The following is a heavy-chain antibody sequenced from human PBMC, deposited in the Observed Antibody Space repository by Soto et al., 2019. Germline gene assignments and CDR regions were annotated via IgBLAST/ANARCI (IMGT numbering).Heavy chain of an antibody. CDR1: CAYISSGGYY. Sequence: KPPETLSLTCTFSCAYISSGGYYWSWIRQLPGTGLEWIGYFYFSGSTYYNPSLESRVTISLDTSQNQFSLKLDSVTAADTAVYYCATGNAWETLLAYWGQGTLVTVSS. CDR2: FYFSGST. J-gene: IGHJ4*02. V-gene: IGHV4-31*03. D-gene: IGHD1-26*01. CDR3: ATGNAWETLLAY.